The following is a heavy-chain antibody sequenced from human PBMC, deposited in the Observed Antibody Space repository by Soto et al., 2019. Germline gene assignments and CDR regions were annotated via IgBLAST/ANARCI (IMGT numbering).Heavy chain of an antibody. D-gene: IGHD4-17*01. CDR3: TTVAYGDYISYYYYYMDV. CDR1: GFTFSNAW. J-gene: IGHJ6*03. CDR2: IKSKTDGGTT. V-gene: IGHV3-15*01. Sequence: EVQLVESGGGLVKPGGSLRLSCAASGFTFSNAWMSWVRQAPGKGLEWVDRIKSKTDGGTTDYAAPVKGRFTISRDDSKNTLYLQMNSLKTEDTAVYYCTTVAYGDYISYYYYYMDVWGKGTTVTVSS.